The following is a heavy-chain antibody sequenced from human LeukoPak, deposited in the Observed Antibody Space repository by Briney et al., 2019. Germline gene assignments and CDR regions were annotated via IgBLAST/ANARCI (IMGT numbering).Heavy chain of an antibody. V-gene: IGHV5-51*01. CDR1: GYSFTSYW. D-gene: IGHD2-15*01. CDR2: IYPGDSDT. Sequence: GESLKISCKGSGYSFTSYWIGWVRQMPGKGLEWMGIIYPGDSDTRYSPSFQGQVTISADKSISTAYLQWSSLKASDTAMYYCARRSPDCSGGSCYPPDYYYYYMDVWGKGTTVTVSS. CDR3: ARRSPDCSGGSCYPPDYYYYYMDV. J-gene: IGHJ6*03.